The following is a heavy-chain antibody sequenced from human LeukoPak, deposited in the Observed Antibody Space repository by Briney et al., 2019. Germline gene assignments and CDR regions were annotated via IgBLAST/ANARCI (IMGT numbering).Heavy chain of an antibody. CDR2: MNPNSGNT. Sequence: ASVKVSCKASGYTFTSYDINWVRQATGQGLEWMGWMNPNSGNTGYAQKFQGRVTMTRNTSISTAYMELSSLRSEDTAVYYCARGGGNDFWSAYEEYYFDYWGQGTLVTVSS. J-gene: IGHJ4*02. CDR1: GYTFTSYD. V-gene: IGHV1-8*01. CDR3: ARGGGNDFWSAYEEYYFDY. D-gene: IGHD3-3*01.